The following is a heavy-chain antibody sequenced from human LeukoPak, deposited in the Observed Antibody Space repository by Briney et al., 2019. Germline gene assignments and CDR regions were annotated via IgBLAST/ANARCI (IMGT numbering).Heavy chain of an antibody. Sequence: SETLSLTCAVYGGSFSGYYWSWIRQPPGKGLEGIGEINHSGSTNYNPSLKSRVTISVDTSKNQFSLKLSSVTAADTAVYYCASRRYSSSWSRTYYFDYWGQGTLVTVSS. CDR3: ASRRYSSSWSRTYYFDY. CDR2: INHSGST. J-gene: IGHJ4*02. CDR1: GGSFSGYY. V-gene: IGHV4-34*01. D-gene: IGHD6-13*01.